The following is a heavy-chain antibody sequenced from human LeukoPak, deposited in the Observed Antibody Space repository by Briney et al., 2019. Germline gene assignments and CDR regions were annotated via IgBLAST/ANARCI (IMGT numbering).Heavy chain of an antibody. CDR1: GGFHSSYY. CDR2: IYTSGST. CDR3: ARDLVTVNKVFDI. Sequence: SETLSLTCTVSGGFHSSYYWSWIRQPPGKGLEWIGYIYTSGSTNYNPSHKSRVTISEDTSKHLYAQKLSSMTAADTAVYCCARDLVTVNKVFDIWGQGTMVSVSS. J-gene: IGHJ3*02. D-gene: IGHD4-17*01. V-gene: IGHV4-4*09.